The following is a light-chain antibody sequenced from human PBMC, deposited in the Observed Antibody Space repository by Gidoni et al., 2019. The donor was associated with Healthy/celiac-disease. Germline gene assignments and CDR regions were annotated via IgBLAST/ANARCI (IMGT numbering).Light chain of an antibody. CDR3: QQYYSTPRT. CDR2: WAS. CDR1: QSVLYSSNNKNY. V-gene: IGKV4-1*01. J-gene: IGKJ1*01. Sequence: IVMTQSPDSLPVSLGERATINCKSSQSVLYSSNNKNYLAWYQQKPGQPPKLLIYWASTREAGVPDRFSGSGSGTDFTLTISSLQAEDVAVYYCQQYYSTPRTFXXXTKVEIK.